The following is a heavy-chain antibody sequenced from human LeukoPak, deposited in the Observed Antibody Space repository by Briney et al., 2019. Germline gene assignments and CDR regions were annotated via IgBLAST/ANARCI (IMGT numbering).Heavy chain of an antibody. CDR3: ARDTTVASGMQF. Sequence: PSETLSLTCTVSGDSISTFSWTWIRQPPGKGLEWIGSVPSTSNNYNPAFKSRVAISVDTAKNQFFLRLNSVTSADTAVYYCARDTTVASGMQFWGHGSVVTVSS. CDR1: GDSISTFS. V-gene: IGHV4-4*08. D-gene: IGHD6-19*01. J-gene: IGHJ4*01. CDR2: VPSTSN.